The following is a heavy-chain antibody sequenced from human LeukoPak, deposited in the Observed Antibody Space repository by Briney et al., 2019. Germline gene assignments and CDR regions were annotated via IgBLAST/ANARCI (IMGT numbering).Heavy chain of an antibody. D-gene: IGHD6-13*01. J-gene: IGHJ4*02. CDR3: ARDGYSSSWQAFDY. Sequence: SETLSLTCTVSGGSISSYYWSWIRQPAGKGLEWIGRIYSSGSINYNPSLKSRVTMSVDTSKNQFSLKLSSVAAADTAVYYCARDGYSSSWQAFDYWGQGTLVTVSS. CDR2: IYSSGSI. CDR1: GGSISSYY. V-gene: IGHV4-4*07.